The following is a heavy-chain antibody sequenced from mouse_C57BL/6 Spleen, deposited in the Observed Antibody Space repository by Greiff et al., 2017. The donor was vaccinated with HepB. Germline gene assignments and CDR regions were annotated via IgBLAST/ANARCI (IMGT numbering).Heavy chain of an antibody. CDR1: GYTFTSYW. CDR2: IDPSDSYT. V-gene: IGHV1-50*01. J-gene: IGHJ3*01. Sequence: QVQLQQPGAELVKPGASVKLSCKASGYTFTSYWMQWVKQRPGQGLEWIGEIDPSDSYTNYNQKFKGKATLTVDTSSSTAYMQLSSLTSEDSAVYCCARAGGQLRLRGPPWFAYWGQGTLVTVSA. CDR3: ARAGGQLRLRGPPWFAY. D-gene: IGHD3-2*02.